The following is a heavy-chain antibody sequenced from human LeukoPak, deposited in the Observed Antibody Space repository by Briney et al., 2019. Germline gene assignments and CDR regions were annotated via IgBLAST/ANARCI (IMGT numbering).Heavy chain of an antibody. V-gene: IGHV3-21*01. D-gene: IGHD2-2*01. Sequence: GGSLRLSCAASGFTFSTYNMNWVRQAPGKGLEWVSSISSRSSYIYYADSVKGRFTISRDNAKNSLYLQMNSLRAEDTAVYYCARDRTPGYCSSTSCYGGNYYYYGMDVWGQGTTVTVSS. CDR3: ARDRTPGYCSSTSCYGGNYYYYGMDV. J-gene: IGHJ6*02. CDR2: ISSRSSYI. CDR1: GFTFSTYN.